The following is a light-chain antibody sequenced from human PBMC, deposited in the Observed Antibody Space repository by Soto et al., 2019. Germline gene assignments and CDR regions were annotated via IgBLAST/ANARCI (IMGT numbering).Light chain of an antibody. CDR3: QTWGTGINWV. CDR1: SGHSSYA. J-gene: IGLJ3*02. Sequence: QPVLTQSPSASASLGASVKLTCTLSSGHSSYAIAWHQLLPEKGPRFLMKLTSDGSHSKGDGIPDRFSGSSSGAGRYLTISSLQSEDEADYYCQTWGTGINWVFGGGTKLTVL. V-gene: IGLV4-69*01. CDR2: LTSDGSH.